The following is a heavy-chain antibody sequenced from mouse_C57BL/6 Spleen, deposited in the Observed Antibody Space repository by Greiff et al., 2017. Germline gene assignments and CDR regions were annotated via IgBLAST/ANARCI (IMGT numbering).Heavy chain of an antibody. Sequence: EVQLVESGGGLVKPGGSLKLSCAASGFPFSSYTMSWVRQTPEKRLEWVATISGGGGNTYYPDSVKGRFTISRDNDKNTLYLQMSSLRSEDTALYYCARRGGSSYEYFDYWGQGTTLTVSS. V-gene: IGHV5-9*01. CDR1: GFPFSSYT. J-gene: IGHJ2*01. CDR3: ARRGGSSYEYFDY. CDR2: ISGGGGNT. D-gene: IGHD1-1*01.